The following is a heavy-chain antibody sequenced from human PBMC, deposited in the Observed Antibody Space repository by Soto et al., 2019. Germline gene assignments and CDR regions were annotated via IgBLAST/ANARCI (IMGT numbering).Heavy chain of an antibody. CDR1: GGSISSSDYW. CDR3: ARQIRRGSWSLDR. Sequence: PSETLSLTCTVSGGSISSSDYWWGWIRQPPGKGLEWIGSIYYSGSTHYIPSLKSRVIMSVDTSKNQFSLRLSSVTAADTAVYYWARQIRRGSWSLDRSGQATLVSVSS. V-gene: IGHV4-39*01. CDR2: IYYSGST. J-gene: IGHJ5*02. D-gene: IGHD6-13*01.